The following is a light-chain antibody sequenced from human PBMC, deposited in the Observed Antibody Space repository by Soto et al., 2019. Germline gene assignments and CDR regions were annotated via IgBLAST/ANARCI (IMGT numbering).Light chain of an antibody. CDR1: SSDVGSYNL. Sequence: QSALTQPASVPGSPGQSITISCTGTSSDVGSYNLVSWYQQHPGKAPKLMIYEVSKRPSGVSNRFSGSKSGNTASLTISGLQAEDEADYYCCSYAGSRVFGGGTKLTVL. J-gene: IGLJ3*02. CDR2: EVS. CDR3: CSYAGSRV. V-gene: IGLV2-23*02.